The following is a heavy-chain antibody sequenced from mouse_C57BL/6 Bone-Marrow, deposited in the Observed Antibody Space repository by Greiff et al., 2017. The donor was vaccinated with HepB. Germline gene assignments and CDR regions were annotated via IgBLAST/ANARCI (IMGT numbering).Heavy chain of an antibody. V-gene: IGHV1-81*01. CDR2: IYPRSGNT. Sequence: VKLMESGAELARPGASVKLSCKASGYTFTSYGISWVKQRTGQGLEWIGEIYPRSGNTYYNEKFKGKATLTADKSSSTAYMELRSLTSEDSAVYYCAIRPGLAYWGQGTLVTVSA. J-gene: IGHJ3*01. CDR1: GYTFTSYG. CDR3: AIRPGLAY.